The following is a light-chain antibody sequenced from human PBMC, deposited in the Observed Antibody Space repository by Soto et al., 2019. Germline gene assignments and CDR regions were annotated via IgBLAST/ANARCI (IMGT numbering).Light chain of an antibody. V-gene: IGLV2-14*01. CDR1: SSDVGGYNY. CDR2: DVS. Sequence: QSALTQPASVSGSPGQSITISCTGTSSDVGGYNYVSWYQQLPGKAPKLMIYDVSNRPSGVSNRFSGSKSGNTASLTISGLQAEDEADYYCSSYTSSSTPWVVFGGGTKLTVL. CDR3: SSYTSSSTPWVV. J-gene: IGLJ2*01.